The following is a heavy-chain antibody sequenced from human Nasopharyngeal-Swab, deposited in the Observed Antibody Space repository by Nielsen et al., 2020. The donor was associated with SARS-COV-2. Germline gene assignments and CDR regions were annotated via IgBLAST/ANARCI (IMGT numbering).Heavy chain of an antibody. CDR1: GFTFSSYG. CDR3: ARVGDIVVVTAARCPLAGCGMDV. J-gene: IGHJ6*02. D-gene: IGHD2-2*01. CDR2: ISYDGSNK. Sequence: GESLKISCAASGFTFSSYGMHWVRQAPGKGLEWVAVISYDGSNKYYADSVKGRFTISRDNSKNTLYLQMNSLRAEDTAVYYCARVGDIVVVTAARCPLAGCGMDVWGQGTTVTISS. V-gene: IGHV3-30*03.